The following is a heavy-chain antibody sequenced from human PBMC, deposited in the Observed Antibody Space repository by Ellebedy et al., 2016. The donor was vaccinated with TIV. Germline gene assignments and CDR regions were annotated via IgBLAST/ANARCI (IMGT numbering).Heavy chain of an antibody. CDR1: GFPVRINY. J-gene: IGHJ4*02. CDR3: TRALYDYHVRAYSHDDS. Sequence: GGSLRLSCAASGFPVRINYVSWVRQAPGKGLECVAVIYSAVAGTYYADSVKGRFSISRDNSNNTVLLQMNSLSAEDAAVYYCTRALYDYHVRAYSHDDSWGQGTEVIVSS. V-gene: IGHV3-53*01. D-gene: IGHD4/OR15-4a*01. CDR2: IYSAVAGT.